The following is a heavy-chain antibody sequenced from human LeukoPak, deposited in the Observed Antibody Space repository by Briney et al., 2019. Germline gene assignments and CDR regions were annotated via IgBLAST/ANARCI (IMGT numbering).Heavy chain of an antibody. CDR1: GYSFTSYG. Sequence: XSVKVSCKASGYSFTSYGITWVRQAPGQGLEWMGWISTYDGNANYAQKLQGRVTMTTDTSTITAYMELRSLRSDDTAVYYCARAPSGFTYGPGDHWGQGTLVTVSS. D-gene: IGHD5-18*01. V-gene: IGHV1-18*01. CDR2: ISTYDGNA. CDR3: ARAPSGFTYGPGDH. J-gene: IGHJ4*02.